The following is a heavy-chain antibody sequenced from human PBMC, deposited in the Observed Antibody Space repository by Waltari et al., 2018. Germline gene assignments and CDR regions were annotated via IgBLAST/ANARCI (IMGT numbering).Heavy chain of an antibody. V-gene: IGHV3-30-3*02. CDR3: ANDYGNSY. Sequence: QVQLVESGGGVVQPGRSLRLSCAASGFTFSSYAMHWVRQAPGKGLEWVAVISYDGSNKYYADSVKVRFTISRDNSKNTLYLQMNSLRAEDTAVYYCANDYGNSYWGQGTLVTVAS. CDR1: GFTFSSYA. CDR2: ISYDGSNK. J-gene: IGHJ4*02. D-gene: IGHD1-7*01.